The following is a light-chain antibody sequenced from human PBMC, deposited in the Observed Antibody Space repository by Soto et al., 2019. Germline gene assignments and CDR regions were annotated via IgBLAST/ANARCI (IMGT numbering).Light chain of an antibody. J-gene: IGKJ4*01. CDR3: QQSYFTPLT. CDR1: QSISNY. CDR2: ASS. Sequence: DVQMAQSPSSLSASVGDRVTITCRASQSISNYLNWYQQKPGKAPKLLIHASSTLQSGVPSRFSGSGSGTEFSLTISSLQPEDFATYFCQQSYFTPLTFXGGTKVDIK. V-gene: IGKV1-39*01.